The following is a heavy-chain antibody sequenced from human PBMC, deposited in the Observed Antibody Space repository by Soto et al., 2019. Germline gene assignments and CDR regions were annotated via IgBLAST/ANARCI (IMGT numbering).Heavy chain of an antibody. V-gene: IGHV4-39*01. CDR2: IYYTGST. D-gene: IGHD1-26*01. Sequence: QLQLQESGPGLVKPSETLSLTCTVSGGSISSSRYYWDWIRQTPGKVLEWIGNIYYTGSTRYNPSIQSRVTISVDTSANQFSLELSSVTAADTALYYCARGTGSTYFFDRWGQGTLVTVSS. CDR3: ARGTGSTYFFDR. CDR1: GGSISSSRYY. J-gene: IGHJ4*02.